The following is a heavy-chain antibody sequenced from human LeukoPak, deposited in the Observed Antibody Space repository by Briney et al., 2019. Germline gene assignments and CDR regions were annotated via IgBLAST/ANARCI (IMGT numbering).Heavy chain of an antibody. J-gene: IGHJ4*02. V-gene: IGHV1-2*02. CDR1: GYTFTGYY. CDR2: ISPKSGGT. D-gene: IGHD3-22*01. CDR3: ARESRRREYYDSSGYPHY. Sequence: ASVKVSCKASGYTFTGYYLHWVRQARGQGLEWMGWISPKSGGTHYAQKFQGRVTMTRDTSISTAYMELRSLRSDDTAVYYCARESRRREYYDSSGYPHYWGQGTLVTVSS.